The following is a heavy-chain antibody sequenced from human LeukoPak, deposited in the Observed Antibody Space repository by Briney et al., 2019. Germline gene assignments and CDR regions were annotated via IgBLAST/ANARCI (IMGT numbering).Heavy chain of an antibody. CDR1: GYTFTGYY. Sequence: ASVKVSCTASGYTFTGYYMHWVRQAPGQGLEWMGWINPNSGGTNYAQKFQGRVTMTRDTSISTAYMELSRLRSDDTAVYYCARVVAATFSYWGRGIPRDAFDIWGQGTMVTVSS. CDR3: ARVVAATFSYWGRGIPRDAFDI. V-gene: IGHV1-2*02. J-gene: IGHJ3*02. CDR2: INPNSGGT. D-gene: IGHD2-15*01.